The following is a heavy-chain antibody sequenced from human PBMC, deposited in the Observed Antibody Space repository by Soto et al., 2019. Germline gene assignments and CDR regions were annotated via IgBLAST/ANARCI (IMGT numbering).Heavy chain of an antibody. V-gene: IGHV4-59*11. J-gene: IGHJ4*02. CDR2: IYYNGNT. CDR1: GGSISNHY. D-gene: IGHD7-27*01. Sequence: QVQLQESGPGLVKPSETLSLTCTVSGGSISNHYWSWIRQPPGKGLEWIGYIYYNGNTNYNPSLKSRVTMSVDMSKNQISLKLSSVTAADTAVYYCTRANWYSEYWGKGTLVTVSS. CDR3: TRANWYSEY.